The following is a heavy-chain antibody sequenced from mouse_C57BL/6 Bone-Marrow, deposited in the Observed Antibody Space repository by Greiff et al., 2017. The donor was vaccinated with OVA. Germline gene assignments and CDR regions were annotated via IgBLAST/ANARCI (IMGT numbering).Heavy chain of an antibody. CDR2: IHPNSGST. D-gene: IGHD4-1*01. CDR1: GYTFTSYW. CDR3: ARKGLGLDFDY. V-gene: IGHV1-64*01. Sequence: QVQLQQPGAELVKPGASVKLSCKASGYTFTSYWMHWVKQRPGQGLEWIGMIHPNSGSTNYNEKFKSKATLTVDKSSSTAYMQLSSLTSEDSAVYYCARKGLGLDFDYWGQGTTLTVSS. J-gene: IGHJ2*01.